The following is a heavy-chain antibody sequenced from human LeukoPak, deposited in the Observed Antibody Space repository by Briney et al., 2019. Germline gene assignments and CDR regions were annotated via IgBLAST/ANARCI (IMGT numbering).Heavy chain of an antibody. D-gene: IGHD4-17*01. CDR3: ARLDGDRPDH. J-gene: IGHJ4*02. CDR1: GGSISSSTYF. CDR2: IHSNGNS. Sequence: SETLSLTCSVSGGSISSSTYFWGWTRQPPGKGLEFIAGIHSNGNSYFNPSLKSRVTSSLDTSKNQFSLKLTSVTAADTAVYHCARLDGDRPDHWGQGTLVTVSS. V-gene: IGHV4-39*07.